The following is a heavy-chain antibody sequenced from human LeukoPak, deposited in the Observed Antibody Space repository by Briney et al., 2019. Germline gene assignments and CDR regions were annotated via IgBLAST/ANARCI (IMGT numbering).Heavy chain of an antibody. CDR1: GLTSSDFW. J-gene: IGHJ4*02. Sequence: GGSLRLSCAASGLTSSDFWMHWVRQPPGKGLVWVALVKGDGRTTIYADSVKGRFTISRDNAKNTLYLQMNSLRADDSGVYYCTTGHSYGYDYWGQGVLVTVSS. D-gene: IGHD5-18*01. V-gene: IGHV3-74*01. CDR2: VKGDGRTT. CDR3: TTGHSYGYDY.